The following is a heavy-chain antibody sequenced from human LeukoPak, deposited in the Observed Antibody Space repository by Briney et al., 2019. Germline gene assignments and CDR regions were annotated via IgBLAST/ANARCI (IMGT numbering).Heavy chain of an antibody. CDR1: GFTFSTYG. V-gene: IGHV3-30*03. Sequence: GGSLRLSCAASGFTFSTYGMHWVRQAPGKGLEWVAVISNDGSNKLYTDSVKGRLTISRDNSKNTLYLQMNSLRAEDTAVYYCARSDVDMAAWGQGTLVTVSS. D-gene: IGHD5-12*01. CDR3: ARSDVDMAA. J-gene: IGHJ5*02. CDR2: ISNDGSNK.